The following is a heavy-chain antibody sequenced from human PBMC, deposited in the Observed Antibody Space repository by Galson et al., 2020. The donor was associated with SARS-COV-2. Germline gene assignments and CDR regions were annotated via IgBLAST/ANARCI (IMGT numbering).Heavy chain of an antibody. Sequence: ASVKVSCKTSGYTFTGYYMHWVRQAPGQGLEWMGRINPNSGGTNYAQKFQGRVTMTRDTSISTAYMELSRLRSDDTAVYYCARFDGSSWDFFDYWGQGTLVTVSS. CDR3: ARFDGSSWDFFDY. J-gene: IGHJ4*02. CDR2: INPNSGGT. CDR1: GYTFTGYY. V-gene: IGHV1-2*06. D-gene: IGHD6-13*01.